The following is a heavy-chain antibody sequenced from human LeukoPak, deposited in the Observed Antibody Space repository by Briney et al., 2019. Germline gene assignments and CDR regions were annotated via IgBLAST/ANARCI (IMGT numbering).Heavy chain of an antibody. CDR3: AKDQLNMVVVISCCELPDY. CDR2: IYYSGST. V-gene: IGHV4-59*01. Sequence: SETLSLTCTVSGGSISSYYWSWIRQPPGKGLECIGYIYYSGSTNYNPSLKSRVTISVDTSKNQFSLKLSSVTAADTAVYYCAKDQLNMVVVISCCELPDYWGQGTLVTVSS. D-gene: IGHD3-22*01. CDR1: GGSISSYY. J-gene: IGHJ4*02.